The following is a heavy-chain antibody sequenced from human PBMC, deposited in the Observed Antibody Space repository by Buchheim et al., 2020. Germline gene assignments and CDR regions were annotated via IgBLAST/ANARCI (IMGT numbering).Heavy chain of an antibody. J-gene: IGHJ6*02. D-gene: IGHD4-11*01. CDR2: ISGSGGST. CDR3: ARSNYYDYYYGMDV. V-gene: IGHV3-23*01. Sequence: EVQLLESGGGLVQPGGSLRLSCAASGFTFSSYAMSWVRQAPGKGLEWVSAISGSGGSTYYADSVKGRFTISRDNSKNTLYLQMDSLRAKDTAVYYWARSNYYDYYYGMDVWGRGTT. CDR1: GFTFSSYA.